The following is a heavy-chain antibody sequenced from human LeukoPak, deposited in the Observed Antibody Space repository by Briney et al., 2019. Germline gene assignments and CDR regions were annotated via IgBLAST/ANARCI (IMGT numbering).Heavy chain of an antibody. Sequence: PSETLSLTCTVSGVSISTYSWNWLRQSPGQGLEWIGYIKNNGGNYNNPSLMGRVTISLDTSKNQFSLKLTSVTAADTAVYYCARDAGGTWFDRWGQGTLVTVSS. V-gene: IGHV4-59*01. CDR1: GVSISTYS. J-gene: IGHJ5*02. CDR3: ARDAGGTWFDR. CDR2: IKNNGGN.